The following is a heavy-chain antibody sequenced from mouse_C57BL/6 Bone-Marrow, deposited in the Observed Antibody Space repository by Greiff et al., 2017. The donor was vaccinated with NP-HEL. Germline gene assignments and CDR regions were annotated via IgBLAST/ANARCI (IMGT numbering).Heavy chain of an antibody. CDR3: ARDAYDYDGYFDV. D-gene: IGHD2-4*01. J-gene: IGHJ1*03. V-gene: IGHV1-54*01. CDR1: GYAFTNYL. Sequence: QVQLQQSGAELVRPGPSVKVSCKASGYAFTNYLIEWVKQRPGQGLEWIGVINPGSGGTNYNDKFKGKATLTADKSSSTAYMQLSSLTSEDSAVYVCARDAYDYDGYFDVWGTGTTVTVSS. CDR2: INPGSGGT.